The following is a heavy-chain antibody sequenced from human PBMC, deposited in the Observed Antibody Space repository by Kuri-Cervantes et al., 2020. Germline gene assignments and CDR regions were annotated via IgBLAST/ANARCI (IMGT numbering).Heavy chain of an antibody. CDR2: IPYDGSNK. CDR1: GLTFSSYA. Sequence: GGSLRLSCAASGLTFSSYAMHWVRQAPGKGLEWVAVIPYDGSNKYYADSVKGRFTISRDNSKNTLYLQMNSLRAEDTAVYYCAKGGGITIFGVVMGGMDVWGQGTTVTVSS. D-gene: IGHD3-3*01. CDR3: AKGGGITIFGVVMGGMDV. J-gene: IGHJ6*02. V-gene: IGHV3-30-3*01.